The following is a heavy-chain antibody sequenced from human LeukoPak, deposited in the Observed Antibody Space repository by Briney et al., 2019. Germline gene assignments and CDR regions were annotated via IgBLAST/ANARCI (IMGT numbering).Heavy chain of an antibody. D-gene: IGHD3-9*01. CDR3: ATHGYSELRYFDWSTNE. Sequence: GGSLRLSCAASGFTFSSYGMHWVRQAPGKGLEWVANIKEDGSEKYYVDSVKGRFTISRDNAKKSLYLQMDSLRAEDTAVYYCATHGYSELRYFDWSTNEWGQGTLVTVSS. V-gene: IGHV3-7*01. CDR2: IKEDGSEK. J-gene: IGHJ4*02. CDR1: GFTFSSYG.